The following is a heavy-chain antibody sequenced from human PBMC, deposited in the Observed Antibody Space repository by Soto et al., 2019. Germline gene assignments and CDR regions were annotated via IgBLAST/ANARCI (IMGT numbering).Heavy chain of an antibody. J-gene: IGHJ6*03. CDR3: TRPAGYYDILTGYYITGSYYYMDV. Sequence: HPGGSLRLCCAASGFTFSSYGMHWVRQASGKGLEWVGRIRSKANSYATAYAASVKGRFTISRDDSKNTAYLQMNSLKTEDTAVYSCTRPAGYYDILTGYYITGSYYYMDVWGKGTTVTVSS. D-gene: IGHD3-9*01. V-gene: IGHV3-73*01. CDR2: IRSKANSYAT. CDR1: GFTFSSYG.